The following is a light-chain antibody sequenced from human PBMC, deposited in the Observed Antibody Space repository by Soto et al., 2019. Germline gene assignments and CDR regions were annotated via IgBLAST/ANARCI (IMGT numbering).Light chain of an antibody. J-gene: IGKJ3*01. V-gene: IGKV1-39*01. CDR1: QSISSY. CDR3: QQSYSISFT. CDR2: AAS. Sequence: DIQMTQSPSSLSASVGDRVTITCRASQSISSYLNWYQQKPGKAPKLLIYAASSLQSGVPSRFSGSGSGTAVTLTISRLQPAEFATYYCQQSYSISFTFGHGTKVDIK.